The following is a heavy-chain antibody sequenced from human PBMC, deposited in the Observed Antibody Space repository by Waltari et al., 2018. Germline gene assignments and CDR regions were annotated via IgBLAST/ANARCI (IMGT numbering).Heavy chain of an antibody. CDR3: ARDLGIWSGYYYYYYYGMDV. D-gene: IGHD3-3*01. V-gene: IGHV3-30-3*01. Sequence: QVQLVESGGGVVQPGRSLRLSCAASGFTFSSYAMHWVRQAPGKGLEWVAVISYDGSNKYYADSVKGRFTISRDNSKNTLYLQMNSLRAEDTAVYYCARDLGIWSGYYYYYYYGMDVWGQGTTVTVSS. CDR2: ISYDGSNK. J-gene: IGHJ6*02. CDR1: GFTFSSYA.